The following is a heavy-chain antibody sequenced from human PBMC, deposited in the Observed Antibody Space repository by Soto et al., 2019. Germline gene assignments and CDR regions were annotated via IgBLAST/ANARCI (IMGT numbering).Heavy chain of an antibody. D-gene: IGHD4-17*01. CDR3: AREDGDYVLSPLFDP. J-gene: IGHJ5*02. Sequence: GGSLRLSCAASGFTFEDYSRHWVRQRPGRGLEWVSGITWNSDEIGYPDSVKGRFSISRDNAKKYLYLQMNSLRAEDTAVYYCAREDGDYVLSPLFDPWGQGTLVTVSS. CDR1: GFTFEDYS. CDR2: ITWNSDEI. V-gene: IGHV3-9*01.